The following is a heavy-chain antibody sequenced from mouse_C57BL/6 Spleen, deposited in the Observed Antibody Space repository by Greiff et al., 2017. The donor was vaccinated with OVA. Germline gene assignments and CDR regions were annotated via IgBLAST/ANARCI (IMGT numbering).Heavy chain of an antibody. CDR3: ARRCYDYDEGFAY. Sequence: VQLQQSGPELVKPGASVKISCKASGYTFTDYYMNWVKQSHGKSLEWIGDINPNNGGTSYNQKFKGKATLTVDKSSSTAYMELRSLTSEDSAVYYCARRCYDYDEGFAYWGQGTLVTVSA. J-gene: IGHJ3*01. CDR2: INPNNGGT. CDR1: GYTFTDYY. V-gene: IGHV1-26*01. D-gene: IGHD2-4*01.